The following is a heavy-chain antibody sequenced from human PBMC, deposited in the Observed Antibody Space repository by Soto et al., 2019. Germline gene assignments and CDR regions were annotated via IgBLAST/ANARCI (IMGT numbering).Heavy chain of an antibody. Sequence: EVQLVESGGGLIQPGGSLRLSCAASGFTVSSNYMSWVRQAPGKGLEWVSVIYSGGSTYYADSVKGRFTISRDNSKNTLCLQMNSLRAEDTAVYYCARNYYDSGGGFDYWGQGTLVTVSS. V-gene: IGHV3-53*01. CDR3: ARNYYDSGGGFDY. CDR1: GFTVSSNY. J-gene: IGHJ4*02. CDR2: IYSGGST. D-gene: IGHD3-22*01.